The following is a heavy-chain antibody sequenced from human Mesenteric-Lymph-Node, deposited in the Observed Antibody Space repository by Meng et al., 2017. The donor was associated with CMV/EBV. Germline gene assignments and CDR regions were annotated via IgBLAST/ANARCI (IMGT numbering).Heavy chain of an antibody. V-gene: IGHV1-69*05. CDR2: IIPIFGTA. Sequence: SVKVSCKASGGTFSSYAISWVRQAPGQGLEWMGGIIPIFGTANYTQKFQGRVTITTDESTSTAYMELSSLRSEDTAVYYCARGHYDSSGYYSDAFDIWGQGTMVTVSS. CDR3: ARGHYDSSGYYSDAFDI. J-gene: IGHJ3*02. CDR1: GGTFSSYA. D-gene: IGHD3-22*01.